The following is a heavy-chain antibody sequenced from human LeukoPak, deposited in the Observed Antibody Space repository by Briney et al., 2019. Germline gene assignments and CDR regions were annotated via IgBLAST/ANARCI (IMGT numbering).Heavy chain of an antibody. CDR3: ATEVPGSYHFDY. CDR1: GYTFTSHY. Sequence: ASVKVSGKASGYTFTSHYIHWVRQAPGQGLEWMGIIFPTTGTTRHAQKFQGRVTMTRDTSTTTVYLDLSSLTSEDTAVYYCATEVPGSYHFDYWGQGTLVTVSS. V-gene: IGHV1-46*01. CDR2: IFPTTGTT. J-gene: IGHJ4*02. D-gene: IGHD1-14*01.